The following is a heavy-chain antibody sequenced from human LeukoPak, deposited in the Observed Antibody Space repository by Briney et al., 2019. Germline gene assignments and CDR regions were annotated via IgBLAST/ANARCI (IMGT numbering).Heavy chain of an antibody. J-gene: IGHJ4*02. V-gene: IGHV1-8*03. CDR3: ARYDSSGYYDFDY. D-gene: IGHD3-22*01. Sequence: GASVKVSCKASGYTFTSYDINWVRQATGQGLEWMGWMNPNSGNTGYAQKFQGRVTITRNTSISTAYMELSSLRSEDTAVYYCARYDSSGYYDFDYWGQGTLVTVSS. CDR1: GYTFTSYD. CDR2: MNPNSGNT.